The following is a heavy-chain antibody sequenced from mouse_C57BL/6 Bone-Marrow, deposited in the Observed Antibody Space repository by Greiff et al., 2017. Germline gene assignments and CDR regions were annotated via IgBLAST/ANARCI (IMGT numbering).Heavy chain of an antibody. CDR2: IYPRSGNT. CDR1: GYTFTSYG. CDR3: ARGHYGSSPFAY. J-gene: IGHJ3*01. V-gene: IGHV1-81*01. D-gene: IGHD1-1*01. Sequence: VQLQESGAELARPGASVKLSCKASGYTFTSYGISWVKQRTRQGLEWIGEIYPRSGNTYYNEKFKGKATLTADKSSSTAYMELRSLTSEDSAVYFCARGHYGSSPFAYWGQGTLVTVSA.